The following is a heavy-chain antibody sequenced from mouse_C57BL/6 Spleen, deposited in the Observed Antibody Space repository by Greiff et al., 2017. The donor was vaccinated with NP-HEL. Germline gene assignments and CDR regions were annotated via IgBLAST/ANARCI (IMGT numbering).Heavy chain of an antibody. D-gene: IGHD1-1*01. CDR3: ADYYCSSWFAY. Sequence: EVQLQQSGPELVKPGASVKISCKASGYTFTDYYMNWVKQSHGKSLEWIGDINPNNGGTSYNQKFKGKATLTVDKSSSTAYMELRSLTSEDSAVYYCADYYCSSWFAYWGQGTLVTVSA. CDR1: GYTFTDYY. V-gene: IGHV1-26*01. CDR2: INPNNGGT. J-gene: IGHJ3*01.